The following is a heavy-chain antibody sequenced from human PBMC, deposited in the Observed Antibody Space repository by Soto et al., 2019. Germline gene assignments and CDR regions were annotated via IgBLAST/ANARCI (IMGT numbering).Heavy chain of an antibody. D-gene: IGHD3-9*01. CDR1: DDSINSDKYY. CDR2: IYYLGNA. V-gene: IGHV4-39*01. Sequence: QLQLQESGPGLVKPSETLSLTCSVSDDSINSDKYYWGWIRQPPGKGLEWIGSIYYLGNAYYNTSLQPRVTISLDKSRSQFSLKLNSVTAADSAVYFCARLEGLATISYYFDFWGPGALVTVSS. J-gene: IGHJ4*02. CDR3: ARLEGLATISYYFDF.